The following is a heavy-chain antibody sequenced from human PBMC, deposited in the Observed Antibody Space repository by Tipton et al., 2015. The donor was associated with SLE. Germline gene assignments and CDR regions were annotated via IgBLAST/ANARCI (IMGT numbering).Heavy chain of an antibody. CDR1: GDSMKSRY. J-gene: IGHJ4*02. V-gene: IGHV4-59*12. Sequence: PGLVKPSETLSLSCSVSGDSMKSRYWSWIRQSPGKGLEWIGFIFYGGSSTTNYNPSLERRLTISIDTSRNQFSLKLSSVTAADTAVYYCARGPGRSSGWYPYYFDYWGQGTLVTVSS. CDR2: IFYGGSSTT. CDR3: ARGPGRSSGWYPYYFDY. D-gene: IGHD6-19*01.